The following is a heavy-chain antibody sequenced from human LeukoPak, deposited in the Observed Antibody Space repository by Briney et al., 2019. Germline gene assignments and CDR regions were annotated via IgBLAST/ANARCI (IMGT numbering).Heavy chain of an antibody. CDR2: IYTSGST. CDR3: ASVPNDTDNDY. D-gene: IGHD5-18*01. CDR1: GGSISSYY. J-gene: IGHJ4*02. V-gene: IGHV4-4*07. Sequence: SETLSLTCTVSGGSISSYYWSWIRQPPGKGLEWIGRIYTSGSTNYNPSLKSRVTMSVDTSKNQFSLKLSSVTAADTAVYYCASVPNDTDNDYWGQGTLVTVSS.